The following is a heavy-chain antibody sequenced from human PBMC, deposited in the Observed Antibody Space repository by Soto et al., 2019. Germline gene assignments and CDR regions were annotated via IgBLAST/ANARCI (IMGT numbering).Heavy chain of an antibody. D-gene: IGHD3-22*01. Sequence: EVQLVESGGGLVQRGGSLRLSCASSGFSFSSYWMHWVRQAPGKGLVWVSRINRDGSTTAYADSVKGRFIISRDNAKNTVYLQMNSLRAEDTAVYYCARDYENSNYYFDHWGRGTLVTVSS. V-gene: IGHV3-74*01. J-gene: IGHJ4*02. CDR2: INRDGSTT. CDR1: GFSFSSYW. CDR3: ARDYENSNYYFDH.